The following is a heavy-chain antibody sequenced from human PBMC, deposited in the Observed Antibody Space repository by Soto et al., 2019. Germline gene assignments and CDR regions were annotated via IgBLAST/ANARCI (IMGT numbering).Heavy chain of an antibody. CDR3: ARGSSGYSYGYDYYGMDV. CDR2: FIPIFGTA. J-gene: IGHJ6*02. CDR1: EATFSSYA. D-gene: IGHD5-18*01. Sequence: SVKVSCKAAEATFSSYAISWVRQAPGQGLEWMGGFIPIFGTANYAQKFQGRVTITADESTSTAYMELSSLRSEDTAVYYCARGSSGYSYGYDYYGMDVWGQGTTVTVSS. V-gene: IGHV1-69*13.